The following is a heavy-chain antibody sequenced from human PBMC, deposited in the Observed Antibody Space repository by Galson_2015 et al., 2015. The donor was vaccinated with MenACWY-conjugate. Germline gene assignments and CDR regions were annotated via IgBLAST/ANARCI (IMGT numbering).Heavy chain of an antibody. V-gene: IGHV3-30*04. D-gene: IGHD3-22*01. CDR1: GFTFRSYA. CDR2: ISYDGSNK. Sequence: SLRLSCAASGFTFRSYAMHWVRQAPGKGLEWVAVISYDGSNKYYADSVKGRFTISRDDSKNTLYLQMNSLRAEDTAVYYCARGYDSSDQPYFDYWGQGTLVTVSS. CDR3: ARGYDSSDQPYFDY. J-gene: IGHJ4*02.